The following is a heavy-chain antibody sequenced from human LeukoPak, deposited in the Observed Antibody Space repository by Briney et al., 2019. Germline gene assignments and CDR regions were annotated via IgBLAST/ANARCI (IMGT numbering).Heavy chain of an antibody. CDR3: ARVVATVTTPLYAFDI. CDR1: GGSISSGGYY. Sequence: SEPLSLTCTVSGGSISSGGYYWSWIRQPPGKGLEWIGYIYHSGSTYYNPSLKSRVTISVDRSKNQFSLKLSSVTAADTAVYYCARVVATVTTPLYAFDIWGQGTMVTVSS. V-gene: IGHV4-30-2*01. D-gene: IGHD4-17*01. J-gene: IGHJ3*02. CDR2: IYHSGST.